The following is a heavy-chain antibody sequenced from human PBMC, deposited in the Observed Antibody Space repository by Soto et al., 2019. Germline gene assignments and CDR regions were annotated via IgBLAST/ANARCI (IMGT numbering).Heavy chain of an antibody. CDR2: IDPSDSYT. CDR3: ARHYSGSSAFDI. V-gene: IGHV5-10-1*01. CDR1: GYSFTNYW. D-gene: IGHD1-26*01. Sequence: GESLKISCKGSGYSFTNYWISWVRQMPGKGLEWMGRIDPSDSYTNYSPSFQGHVTMSADKSISTAYLQWSSLKASDTAMYYCARHYSGSSAFDIRGQGTMVTVSS. J-gene: IGHJ3*02.